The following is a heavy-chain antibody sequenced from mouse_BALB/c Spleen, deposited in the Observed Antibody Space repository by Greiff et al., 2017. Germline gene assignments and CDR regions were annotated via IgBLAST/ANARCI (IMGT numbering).Heavy chain of an antibody. Sequence: DVHLVESGGGLVKPGGSLKLSCAASGFAFSSYDMSWVRQTPEKRLEWVAYISSGGGSTYYPDTVKGRFTISRDNAKNTLYLQMSSLKSEDTAMYYCASPAYDGYYVWFAYWGQGTLVTVSA. CDR2: ISSGGGST. CDR1: GFAFSSYD. V-gene: IGHV5-12-1*01. J-gene: IGHJ3*01. D-gene: IGHD2-3*01. CDR3: ASPAYDGYYVWFAY.